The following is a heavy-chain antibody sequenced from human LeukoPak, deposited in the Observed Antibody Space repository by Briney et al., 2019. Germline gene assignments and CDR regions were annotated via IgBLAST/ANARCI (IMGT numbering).Heavy chain of an antibody. J-gene: IGHJ4*02. Sequence: GGSLRLSCAASGFTFSSYGMHWVRQAPGKGLEWVAVISYDGSNKYYADSVKGRFTISRDNSKNTLYLQMNSLRAEDTAVYYCAKKSSSSGQLYWGQGTLVTVSS. CDR1: GFTFSSYG. CDR2: ISYDGSNK. V-gene: IGHV3-30*18. CDR3: AKKSSSSGQLY. D-gene: IGHD6-6*01.